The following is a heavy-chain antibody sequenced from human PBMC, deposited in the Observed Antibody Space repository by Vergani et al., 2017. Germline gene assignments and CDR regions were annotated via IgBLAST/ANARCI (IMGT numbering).Heavy chain of an antibody. CDR3: ARTPTPRYYFDY. V-gene: IGHV3-7*01. CDR1: GFTFSSYW. CDR2: IKQDGSEK. Sequence: VQLVESGGGVVQPGRSLRLSCAASGFTFSSYWMSWVRQAPGKGLEWVANIKQDGSEKYYVDSVKGRFTISRDNSKNTLYLQMNSLRAEDTAVYYCARTPTPRYYFDYWGQGTLVTVSS. J-gene: IGHJ4*02.